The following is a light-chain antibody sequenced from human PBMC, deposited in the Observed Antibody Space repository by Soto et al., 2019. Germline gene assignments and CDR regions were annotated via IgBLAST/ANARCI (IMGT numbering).Light chain of an antibody. V-gene: IGLV1-40*01. CDR2: GNT. CDR3: QSYDSSLSTSV. CDR1: SSNIGAGYA. J-gene: IGLJ2*01. Sequence: QSVLTQPPSVSGAPGQRVTISCSGSSSNIGAGYAIHWYQKLPGTAPKLLIYGNTNRPSGVPDRFSGSKSGTSASLAITGLQAQDEADYYCQSYDSSLSTSVFGGGTKVTVL.